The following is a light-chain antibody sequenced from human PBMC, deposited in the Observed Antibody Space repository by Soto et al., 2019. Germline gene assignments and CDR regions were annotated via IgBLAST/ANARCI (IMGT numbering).Light chain of an antibody. V-gene: IGLV1-44*01. CDR2: NNN. J-gene: IGLJ2*01. CDR1: SSNIGSDT. CDR3: AAWDDSLNVVV. Sequence: QSVLTQPPSASGTPGQRVTISCSGSSSNIGSDTVTWYQQLPGAAPKLLIYNNNERPSGVPDRFSGSKSDTSASLAISGLQSEDEAHYYCAAWDDSLNVVVFGGGTKLTVL.